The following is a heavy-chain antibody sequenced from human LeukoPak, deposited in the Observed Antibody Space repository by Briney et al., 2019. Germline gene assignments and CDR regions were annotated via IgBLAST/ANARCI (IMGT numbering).Heavy chain of an antibody. CDR2: IHYTGST. CDR3: ASTEWNYAR. J-gene: IGHJ4*02. D-gene: IGHD1-7*01. CDR1: GGSITNYY. Sequence: SETLSLTCTVSGGSITNYYWSWMRQPPGKGLEWIGYIHYTGSTNYNPSLKSRVTISLDTSKNQFSLRLTSVTAADTAIYYCASTEWNYARWGQGTLVTVSS. V-gene: IGHV4-59*08.